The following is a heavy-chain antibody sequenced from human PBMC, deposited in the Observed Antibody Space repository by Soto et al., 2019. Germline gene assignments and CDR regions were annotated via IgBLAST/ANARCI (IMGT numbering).Heavy chain of an antibody. CDR1: GFTFSNYA. CDR3: ANLDCSQLPNNFDY. D-gene: IGHD1-1*01. CDR2: ISTNVVTT. V-gene: IGHV3-23*01. J-gene: IGHJ4*02. Sequence: EVHLLESGGVLVQPGGSLRLSCAASGFTFSNYAMSWVRQAPGKGLEWVSGISTNVVTTYYADSVKGRFTLSRDNSKSTLYLQLNNLRADDTAVYYCANLDCSQLPNNFDYWGQGTLVTVSS.